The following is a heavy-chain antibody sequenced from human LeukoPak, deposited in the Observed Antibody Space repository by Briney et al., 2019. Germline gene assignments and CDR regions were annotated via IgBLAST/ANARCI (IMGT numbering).Heavy chain of an antibody. V-gene: IGHV3-66*01. J-gene: IGHJ4*02. CDR1: RFTVSSNY. CDR2: IYSGTTT. Sequence: GGSLRLSCAASRFTVSSNYMSWVRQAPGKGLEWVSIIYSGTTTYYADSVKGRFTISRDNSKNTLYLQMSSLRAEDTAVYYCVRVASRAFDYWGQGTLVTVSS. CDR3: VRVASRAFDY.